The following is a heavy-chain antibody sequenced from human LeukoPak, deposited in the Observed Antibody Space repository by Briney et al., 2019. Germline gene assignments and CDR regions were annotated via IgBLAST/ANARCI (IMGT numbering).Heavy chain of an antibody. V-gene: IGHV3-7*02. Sequence: GGSLRLSRTASGFTFSSYWMSWVRQAPGKGLEWVADIKGDGSKKYYADSVKGRFSISRDNAKNSLYLQMNSLRAEDTAVYYCATTLTRDSSGSYGALDFWGQGALVTVSS. CDR2: IKGDGSKK. D-gene: IGHD6-19*01. CDR1: GFTFSSYW. J-gene: IGHJ4*02. CDR3: ATTLTRDSSGSYGALDF.